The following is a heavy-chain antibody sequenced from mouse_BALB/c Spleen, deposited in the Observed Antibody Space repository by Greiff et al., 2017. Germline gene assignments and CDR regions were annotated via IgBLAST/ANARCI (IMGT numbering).Heavy chain of an antibody. V-gene: IGHV3-2*02. CDR2: ISYSGST. D-gene: IGHD1-1*01. Sequence: EVKLMESGPGLVKPSQSLSLTCTVTGYSITSDYAWNWIRQFPGNKLEWMGYISYSGSTSYNPSLKSRISITRDTSKNQFFLQLNSVTTEDTATYYCARVYGSSLMDYWGQGTSVTVSS. J-gene: IGHJ4*01. CDR3: ARVYGSSLMDY. CDR1: GYSITSDYA.